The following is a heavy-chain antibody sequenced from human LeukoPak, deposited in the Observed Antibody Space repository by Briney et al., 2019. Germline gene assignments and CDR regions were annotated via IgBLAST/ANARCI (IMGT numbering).Heavy chain of an antibody. D-gene: IGHD5-24*01. J-gene: IGHJ4*02. V-gene: IGHV4-61*02. CDR3: ARASRDGYNYGTGYFDY. Sequence: SETLSLTCTVSGGSISSGSYYWSWIRQPAGNGLEWIGRIYTSGSTNYNPSLKSRVTISVDTSKNQFSLKLSSVTAADTAVYYCARASRDGYNYGTGYFDYWGQGTLVTVSS. CDR2: IYTSGST. CDR1: GGSISSGSYY.